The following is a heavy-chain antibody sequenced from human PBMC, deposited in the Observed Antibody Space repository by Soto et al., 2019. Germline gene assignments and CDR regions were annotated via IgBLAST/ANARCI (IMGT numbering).Heavy chain of an antibody. Sequence: GGSLRLSCEASGFPFGNYHMSWVRQAPGKGLEWVAGISAGGDGKTYADSVKGSFTISRENSRKTLYLQMNRLRVDDTALYYCAKETRIKRDYWGQGTLVTVS. CDR2: ISAGGDGK. D-gene: IGHD1-1*01. J-gene: IGHJ4*01. CDR1: GFPFGNYH. CDR3: AKETRIKRDY. V-gene: IGHV3-23*01.